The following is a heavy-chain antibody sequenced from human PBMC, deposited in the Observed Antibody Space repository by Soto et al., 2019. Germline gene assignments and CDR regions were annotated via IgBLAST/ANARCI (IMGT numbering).Heavy chain of an antibody. CDR3: ARDLRYFDWLLSLYYFDS. J-gene: IGHJ4*02. V-gene: IGHV1-18*01. Sequence: ASVKVSCKASGYTFTSYGISWVRQAPGQGLEWMGWISAYNGNTNYAQRLQGRVTMTTDTSTSTAYMELRSLRSDDTAVYYCARDLRYFDWLLSLYYFDSWGQGTPVTVS. CDR2: ISAYNGNT. D-gene: IGHD3-9*01. CDR1: GYTFTSYG.